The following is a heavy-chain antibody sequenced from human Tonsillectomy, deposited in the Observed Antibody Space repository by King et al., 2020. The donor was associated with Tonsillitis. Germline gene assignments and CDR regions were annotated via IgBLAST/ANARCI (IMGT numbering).Heavy chain of an antibody. V-gene: IGHV3-15*02. Sequence: VQLVESGGALVKPGGSLRLSCAASGFTFSNAWMSWVRQAPGKGLEWVGRIKSKTDGGTTDYAAPVKGRFTISRDDSKNTLYLQMNSLKTEDTAVYYWPTVSGYELYYYYCMDVWGQGTTVTVSS. CDR1: GFTFSNAW. CDR2: IKSKTDGGTT. CDR3: PTVSGYELYYYYCMDV. D-gene: IGHD3-10*01. J-gene: IGHJ6*02.